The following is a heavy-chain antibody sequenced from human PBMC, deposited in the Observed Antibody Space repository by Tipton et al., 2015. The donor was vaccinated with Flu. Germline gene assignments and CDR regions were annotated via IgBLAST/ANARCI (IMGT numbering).Heavy chain of an antibody. CDR1: GGSISSSSYY. V-gene: IGHV4-39*07. J-gene: IGHJ5*02. Sequence: TLSLTCTVSGGSISSSSYYWGWIRQPPGKGLEWIGEINHSGSTNYNPSLKSRVTISVDTSKNQFSLKLSSVTAADTAVYYCARDIVAAAGQRANWFDPWGQGTLVTVSS. D-gene: IGHD6-13*01. CDR3: ARDIVAAAGQRANWFDP. CDR2: INHSGST.